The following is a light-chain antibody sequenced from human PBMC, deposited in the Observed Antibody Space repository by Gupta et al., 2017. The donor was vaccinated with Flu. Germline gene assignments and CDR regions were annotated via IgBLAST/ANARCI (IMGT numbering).Light chain of an antibody. J-gene: IGKJ2*03. CDR1: QSLVHSDGNTY. CDR2: KIS. V-gene: IGKV2-24*01. CDR3: MHSRQWRS. Sequence: DIVMTQTPLSLPVTLGQPASIYCTSSQSLVHSDGNTYLSWLQQRPGQPPRLIIYKISYRCSGVPDRFNGRGEGTDFTLKSSRVVAEDVGVYYCMHSRQWRSFGQGTKLEIK.